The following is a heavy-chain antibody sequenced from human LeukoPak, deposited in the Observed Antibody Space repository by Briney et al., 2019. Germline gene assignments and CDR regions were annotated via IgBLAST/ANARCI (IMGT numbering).Heavy chain of an antibody. Sequence: PGGSLRLSCAASGFTSSSYEMNWVRQAPGKGLEWVSYISSSGSTIYYADSVKGRFTISRDNAKNSLYLQMNSLRAEDTAVYYCASRRDYGDYDFDYWGQGTLVTVSS. V-gene: IGHV3-48*03. CDR3: ASRRDYGDYDFDY. J-gene: IGHJ4*02. CDR2: ISSSGSTI. CDR1: GFTSSSYE. D-gene: IGHD4-17*01.